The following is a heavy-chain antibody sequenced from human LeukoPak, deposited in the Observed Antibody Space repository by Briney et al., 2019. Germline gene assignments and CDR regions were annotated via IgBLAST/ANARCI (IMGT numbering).Heavy chain of an antibody. Sequence: GGSLRLSCEASGFAFSSYQMNWVRQAPGKGLEWVAYISSSGTTKQYADSLMGRFTISRDNAKNSLYLQMNTLRAEDTAVYYCARDLSGVTGYTYGRGIDYWGQGTLVTVSS. D-gene: IGHD5-18*01. CDR3: ARDLSGVTGYTYGRGIDY. V-gene: IGHV3-48*03. CDR1: GFAFSSYQ. CDR2: ISSSGTTK. J-gene: IGHJ4*02.